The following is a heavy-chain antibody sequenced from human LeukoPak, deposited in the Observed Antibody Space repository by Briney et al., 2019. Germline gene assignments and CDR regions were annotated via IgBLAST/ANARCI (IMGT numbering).Heavy chain of an antibody. CDR3: ASSYSSRWYYFDH. Sequence: SETLSLTCAVYGGSFSDLFWNWIRHPPGKGLEWIGEINHTGATNYNPSLKSRVTISVDTSKNQLSLKLTSVTAADTAVYYCASSYSSRWYYFDHWGHGTLVTVSS. V-gene: IGHV4-34*01. J-gene: IGHJ4*01. CDR2: INHTGAT. D-gene: IGHD6-13*01. CDR1: GGSFSDLF.